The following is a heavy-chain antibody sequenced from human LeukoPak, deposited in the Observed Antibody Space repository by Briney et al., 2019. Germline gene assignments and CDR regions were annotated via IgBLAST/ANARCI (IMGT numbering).Heavy chain of an antibody. V-gene: IGHV1-8*01. CDR1: GYTFTSYD. CDR2: MNPNSGNT. Sequence: ASVKVSCKASGYTFTSYDINWVRQATGQGREWMGWMNPNSGNTGYAQKFQGRVTMTRNTSISTAYMDLSSLRSEDTAVYYCARAGGYCGRISCPYYFVYWGQGSLVAVSS. J-gene: IGHJ4*02. CDR3: ARAGGYCGRISCPYYFVY. D-gene: IGHD2-15*01.